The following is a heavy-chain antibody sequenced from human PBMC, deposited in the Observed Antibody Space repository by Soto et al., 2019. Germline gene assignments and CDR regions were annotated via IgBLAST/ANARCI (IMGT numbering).Heavy chain of an antibody. CDR3: ARGRLSDLYYYGSGRYYYYGMDV. V-gene: IGHV1-18*01. CDR1: GYTFTSYG. Sequence: GASVKVSCKASGYTFTSYGISWVRQAPGQGLEWMGWISAYNGNTNYAQKLQGRVTMTTDTSTSTAYMELRSLRSDDTAVYYCARGRLSDLYYYGSGRYYYYGMDVWGQGTTVTVSS. J-gene: IGHJ6*02. CDR2: ISAYNGNT. D-gene: IGHD3-10*01.